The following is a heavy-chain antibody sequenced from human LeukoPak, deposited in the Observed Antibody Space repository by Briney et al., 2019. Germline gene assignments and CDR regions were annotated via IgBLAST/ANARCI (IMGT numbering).Heavy chain of an antibody. V-gene: IGHV1-69*04. J-gene: IGHJ6*03. CDR1: GGTFSSYT. D-gene: IGHD4-11*01. Sequence: SVKVSCKASGGTFSSYTISWVRQAPGQGHEWMGRIIPILGIANYAQKFQGRVTITADKSTSTAYMELSSLRSEDTAVYYCARDSMTTAGYYYYYYMDVWGKGTTVTVSS. CDR2: IIPILGIA. CDR3: ARDSMTTAGYYYYYYMDV.